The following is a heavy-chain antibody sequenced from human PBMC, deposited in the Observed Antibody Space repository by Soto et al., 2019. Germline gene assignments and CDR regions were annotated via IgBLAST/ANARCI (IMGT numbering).Heavy chain of an antibody. Sequence: GGSLRLSCAASGFTFSSYAMSWVRQAPGKGLEWVSAISGSGGSTYYADSVKGRFTISRDNSKNRLYLQMNSLRAEDTAVYYCAKEGDILTGSVFYNWFDPWGQGTLVTVSS. CDR3: AKEGDILTGSVFYNWFDP. CDR2: ISGSGGST. V-gene: IGHV3-23*01. CDR1: GFTFSSYA. D-gene: IGHD3-9*01. J-gene: IGHJ5*02.